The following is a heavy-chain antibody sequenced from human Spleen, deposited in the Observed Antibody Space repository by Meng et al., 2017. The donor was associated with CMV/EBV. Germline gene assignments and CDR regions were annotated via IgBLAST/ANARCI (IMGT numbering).Heavy chain of an antibody. J-gene: IGHJ6*02. Sequence: GESLKISCAASGFTFSSYAMSWVRQAPGKGLEWVSAISGSGGSTYYADSVKGRFTISRDNAKNSLSLQMNSLRAEDTAMYYCAREQFSGDRDYYYAMDVWGQGTTVTVSS. CDR3: AREQFSGDRDYYYAMDV. CDR2: ISGSGGST. D-gene: IGHD1-26*01. V-gene: IGHV3-23*01. CDR1: GFTFSSYA.